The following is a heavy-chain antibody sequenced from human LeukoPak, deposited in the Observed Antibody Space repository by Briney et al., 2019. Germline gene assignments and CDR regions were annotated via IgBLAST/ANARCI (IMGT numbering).Heavy chain of an antibody. Sequence: SETLSLTCTVSGGSISSSSYYWGWIRQPPGKGLEWIGSIYYSGSTYYNPSLKSRVTISVDTSKNQFSLKLSSVTAADTAVYYCARRSSGWYDDAFDIWGQGTMVTVSS. V-gene: IGHV4-39*01. CDR2: IYYSGST. CDR1: GGSISSSSYY. J-gene: IGHJ3*02. D-gene: IGHD6-19*01. CDR3: ARRSSGWYDDAFDI.